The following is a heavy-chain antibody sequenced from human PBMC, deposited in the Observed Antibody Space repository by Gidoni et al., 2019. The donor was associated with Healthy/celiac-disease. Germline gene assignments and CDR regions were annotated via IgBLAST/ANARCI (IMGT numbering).Heavy chain of an antibody. CDR2: INPNNGGT. CDR1: GYTFTGCY. V-gene: IGHV1-2*02. J-gene: IGHJ3*02. CDR3: ARDLMAAVAGVEEAFDI. Sequence: QVPLVQYGAEVSTPGASQKVSCKATGYTFTGCYLTWVRQAPGSGLEWMGGINPNNGGTNYAQKCQGRLTMTSDTSISTAYMELSSLRSDDTAVYYWARDLMAAVAGVEEAFDIWGQGTMVTVSS. D-gene: IGHD6-19*01.